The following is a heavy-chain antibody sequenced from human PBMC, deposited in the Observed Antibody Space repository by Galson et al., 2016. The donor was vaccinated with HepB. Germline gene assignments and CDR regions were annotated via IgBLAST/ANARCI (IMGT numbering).Heavy chain of an antibody. CDR1: GFTFSSYS. Sequence: SLRLSCAASGFTFSSYSMNWVRQAPGKGLEWVSYISSSSSTIYYADSVKGRFTISRDNAKNSLYLQMNSLRDEDTAVYYCARPSLEWSPVLQYYYYYVDVWGKGTTVTVSS. CDR3: ARPSLEWSPVLQYYYYYVDV. J-gene: IGHJ6*03. V-gene: IGHV3-48*02. CDR2: ISSSSSTI. D-gene: IGHD3-3*01.